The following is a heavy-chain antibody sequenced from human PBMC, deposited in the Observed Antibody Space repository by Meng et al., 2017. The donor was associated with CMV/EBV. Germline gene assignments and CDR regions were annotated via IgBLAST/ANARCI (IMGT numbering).Heavy chain of an antibody. CDR3: AKDKQYYDSSGWIDY. Sequence: GESLKISCAASGFTISRYWMSWVRQAPGKGLEWVAFIRYDGSNKYYADSVKGRFTISRDNSKNTLYLQMNSLRAEDTAVYYCAKDKQYYDSSGWIDYWGQGTLVTVSS. CDR1: GFTISRYW. V-gene: IGHV3-30*02. D-gene: IGHD3-22*01. CDR2: IRYDGSNK. J-gene: IGHJ4*02.